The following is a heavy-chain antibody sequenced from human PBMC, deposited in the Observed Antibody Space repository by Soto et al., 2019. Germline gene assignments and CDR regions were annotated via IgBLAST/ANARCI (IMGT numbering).Heavy chain of an antibody. CDR1: GFPFSRFS. Sequence: GGSLRFSCAASGFPFSRFSINWVRQAPGKGLEWVSVIYSGGSTYYADSVKGRFTISRHNSKNTLYLQMNSLRAEDTAVYYCARGSYSSSWYEYYFDYWGQGTLVTVSS. D-gene: IGHD6-13*01. J-gene: IGHJ4*02. CDR2: IYSGGST. CDR3: ARGSYSSSWYEYYFDY. V-gene: IGHV3-53*04.